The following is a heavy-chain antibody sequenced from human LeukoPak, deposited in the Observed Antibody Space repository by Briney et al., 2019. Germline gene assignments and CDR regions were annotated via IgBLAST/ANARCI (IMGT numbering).Heavy chain of an antibody. CDR3: ARDSHSKSNGYSFDY. V-gene: IGHV1-69*13. CDR1: GGTFSSYA. Sequence: SVKVSCKASGGTFSSYAISWVRQAPGQGLEWMGGIIPIFGTANYAQKFQGRVTITADESTSTAYMELSSLRSEDTAVYYCARDSHSKSNGYSFDYWGQGTLVTVSS. J-gene: IGHJ4*02. CDR2: IIPIFGTA. D-gene: IGHD3-22*01.